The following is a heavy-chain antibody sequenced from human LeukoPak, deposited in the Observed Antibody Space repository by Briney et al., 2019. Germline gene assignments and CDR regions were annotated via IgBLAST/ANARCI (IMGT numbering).Heavy chain of an antibody. CDR3: ARHAQIGTLGY. Sequence: GESLKISCKGSGYSFTSQWISWVRQMPGKGLEWMGRIDPSDSYTDYSPSFQGHVTISVDKSISTAYLQWNSLKASDTAMCYCARHAQIGTLGYWGQGTLVTVSS. CDR1: GYSFTSQW. CDR2: IDPSDSYT. D-gene: IGHD1-7*01. V-gene: IGHV5-10-1*01. J-gene: IGHJ4*02.